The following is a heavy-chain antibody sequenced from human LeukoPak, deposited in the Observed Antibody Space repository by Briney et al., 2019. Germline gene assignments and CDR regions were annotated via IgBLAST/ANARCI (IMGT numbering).Heavy chain of an antibody. Sequence: GGSLRLSCAASGFIFGDYAMHWVRQAPGKGLEWVAAIAFDDTDRYYIDSVKGRFTISRDDSKNTLYLHMTSPRAEDTAVYYCTNSDDYGDHWGQGTLVTVSS. CDR2: IAFDDTDR. V-gene: IGHV3-30*04. CDR3: TNSDDYGDH. J-gene: IGHJ4*02. CDR1: GFIFGDYA.